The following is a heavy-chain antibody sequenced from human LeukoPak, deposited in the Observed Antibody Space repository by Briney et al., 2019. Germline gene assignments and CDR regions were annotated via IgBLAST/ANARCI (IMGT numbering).Heavy chain of an antibody. Sequence: GESLKISCKGSGYSFTSYWIGWVRQMPGKGLEWMGIIYPGDSDTRYSPSFQGQVTISADKSISTAYLQWSSPKASDTAMYYCAREIVGATFDHYYGMDVWGQGTTVTVSS. J-gene: IGHJ6*02. D-gene: IGHD1-26*01. V-gene: IGHV5-51*01. CDR3: AREIVGATFDHYYGMDV. CDR1: GYSFTSYW. CDR2: IYPGDSDT.